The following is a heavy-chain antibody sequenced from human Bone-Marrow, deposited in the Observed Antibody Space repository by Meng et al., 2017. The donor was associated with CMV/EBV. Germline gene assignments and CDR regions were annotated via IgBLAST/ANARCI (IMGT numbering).Heavy chain of an antibody. V-gene: IGHV3-21*06. CDR2: ISTSSSYI. CDR3: ARETTGDYFDY. J-gene: IGHJ4*02. Sequence: GESLKISCAASRFIFSSYTMNWVRQAPGKGLEWVSSISTSSSYIFYADSVKGRFTIPRDNAKNSLYLQMNSLRAEDTAVYYCARETTGDYFDYWGQGTLVTVSS. D-gene: IGHD7-27*01. CDR1: RFIFSSYT.